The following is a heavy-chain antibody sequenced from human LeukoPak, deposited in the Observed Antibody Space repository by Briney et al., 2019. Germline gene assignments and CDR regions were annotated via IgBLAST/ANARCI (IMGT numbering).Heavy chain of an antibody. Sequence: TGGSLRLSCAASGFTFSSYWMSWVRQAPGKGLEWVANIKEDGSNKYYADSVKGRFTISRDSSKTTLYLQMNSLRAEDTAVYYCAKDREGENYFDYWGQGTLVTVSS. CDR2: IKEDGSNK. J-gene: IGHJ4*02. CDR3: AKDREGENYFDY. CDR1: GFTFSSYW. V-gene: IGHV3-7*01.